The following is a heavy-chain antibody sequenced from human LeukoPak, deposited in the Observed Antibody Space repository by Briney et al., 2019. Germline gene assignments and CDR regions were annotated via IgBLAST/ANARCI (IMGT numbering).Heavy chain of an antibody. J-gene: IGHJ3*02. CDR1: GGSINSYY. Sequence: TASETLSLTCTVSGGSINSYYWSWIRQPPGKGLGWIGYIYYSGSTNYNPSLKSRVTISVDTSNNKFSLKLTSLTAADTAVYYCVRHLSAGRPAFDIWAKGQWSPSLQ. CDR2: IYYSGST. D-gene: IGHD2-15*01. CDR3: VRHLSAGRPAFDI. V-gene: IGHV4-59*08.